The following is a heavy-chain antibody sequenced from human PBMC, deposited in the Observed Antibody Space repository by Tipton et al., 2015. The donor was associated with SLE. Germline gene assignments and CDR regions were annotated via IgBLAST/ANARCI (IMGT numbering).Heavy chain of an antibody. CDR2: IYSGGSST. CDR3: ASLVNSCGVDD. V-gene: IGHV3-23*03. D-gene: IGHD2-2*01. Sequence: SLRLSCAASGLTFSSYAMSWVRQASGKGLECVSVIYSGGSSTYFVVSVKGRFTITRDNSKNTLYLQMNSLRAEDTAVYYCASLVNSCGVDDWGKGNTDTVSS. J-gene: IGHJ6*04. CDR1: GLTFSSYA.